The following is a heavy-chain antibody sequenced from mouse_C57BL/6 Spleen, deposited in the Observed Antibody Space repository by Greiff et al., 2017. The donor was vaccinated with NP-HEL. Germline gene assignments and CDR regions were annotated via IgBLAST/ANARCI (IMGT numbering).Heavy chain of an antibody. V-gene: IGHV5-17*01. Sequence: EVQLVESGGGLVKPGGSLKLSCAASGFTFSDYGMHWVRQAPEKGLEWVAYISSGSSTIYYADTVKGRFTISRDNAKNTLFLQMTSLRSEDTAMYYCAREDGYYEAWFAYWGQGTLVTVSA. D-gene: IGHD2-3*01. J-gene: IGHJ3*01. CDR2: ISSGSSTI. CDR1: GFTFSDYG. CDR3: AREDGYYEAWFAY.